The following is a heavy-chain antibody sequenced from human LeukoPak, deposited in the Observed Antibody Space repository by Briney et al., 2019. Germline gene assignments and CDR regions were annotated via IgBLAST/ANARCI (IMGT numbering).Heavy chain of an antibody. J-gene: IGHJ6*03. CDR1: GGSFSGYH. D-gene: IGHD1-26*01. V-gene: IGHV4-34*01. CDR3: ARGVRHGSYSPVTPGYYYYMDV. Sequence: SETLSLTCAVYGGSFSGYHWSWIRQPPGKGLEWIGEINHSGSTNCNPSLKSRVTISVDTSKNQFSLKLSSVTAADTAVYYCARGVRHGSYSPVTPGYYYYMDVWGKGTTVTVSS. CDR2: INHSGST.